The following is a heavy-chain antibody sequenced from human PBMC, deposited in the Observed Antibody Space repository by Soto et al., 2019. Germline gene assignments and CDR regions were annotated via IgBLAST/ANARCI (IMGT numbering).Heavy chain of an antibody. J-gene: IGHJ6*02. D-gene: IGHD3-22*01. CDR2: INHSGST. V-gene: IGHV4-34*01. CDR3: ARGFRRIPMIRQVNYYAIDV. Sequence: SETLSLTCAVYGGSFSGYYWSWIRQPPGKGLEWIGEINHSGSTNYNPSLKSRVTISVDTSKNQFSLKLSSVTAADTAVYYCARGFRRIPMIRQVNYYAIDVWGQGTTVT. CDR1: GGSFSGYY.